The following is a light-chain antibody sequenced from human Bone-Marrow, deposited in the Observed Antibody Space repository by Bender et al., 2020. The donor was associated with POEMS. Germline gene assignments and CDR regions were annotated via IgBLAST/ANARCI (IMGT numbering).Light chain of an antibody. CDR2: NIN. J-gene: IGLJ3*02. CDR3: QSYDRSLSGWV. Sequence: QSVLTQPPSASGTPGQRVTISCSGSNSNIGTNAVNWYQQFPGTAPKLLISNINSRPSGVPDRFSGSRISTSASLDITGLQAEDEADYYWQSYDRSLSGWVFGGGTKLSVL. CDR1: NSNIGTNA. V-gene: IGLV1-44*01.